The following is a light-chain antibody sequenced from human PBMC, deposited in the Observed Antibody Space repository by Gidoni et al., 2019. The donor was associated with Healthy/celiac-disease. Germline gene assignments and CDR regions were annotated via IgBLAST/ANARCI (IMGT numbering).Light chain of an antibody. CDR1: QNVSSSY. V-gene: IGKV3-20*01. J-gene: IGKJ1*01. CDR2: GAS. Sequence: EIVLTQSPGTLSLSPGERATPSCRASQNVSSSYLAWYQQKPGQAPRLLIYGASSRATGIPYRFSGSGSGTDFTLTISRLEPEDFAVYYCQQCGSSPWTFGQGTKVEIK. CDR3: QQCGSSPWT.